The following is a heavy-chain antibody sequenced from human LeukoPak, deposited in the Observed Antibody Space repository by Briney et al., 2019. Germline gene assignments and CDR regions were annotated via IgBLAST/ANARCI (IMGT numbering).Heavy chain of an antibody. CDR3: ARAITMVRGAPDY. V-gene: IGHV4-34*01. Sequence: SETLSLTCAVYGGSFSGYYWSWIRQPPGNGLEWIGEINHSGSTNYNPSLKSRVTISVDTSKNQFSLKLSSVTAADTAVYYCARAITMVRGAPDYWGQGTLVTVSS. CDR2: INHSGST. J-gene: IGHJ4*02. D-gene: IGHD3-10*01. CDR1: GGSFSGYY.